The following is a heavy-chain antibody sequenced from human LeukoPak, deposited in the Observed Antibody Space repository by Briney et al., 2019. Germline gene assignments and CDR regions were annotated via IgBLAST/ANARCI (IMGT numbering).Heavy chain of an antibody. CDR1: GGSIANYY. Sequence: SETLSLTCTVSGGSIANYYWSWVRQPAGKGLEWIGRIYSSGSTNYNPSLKSQVTMSVDTSENQFSLKLTSVTAADTALYYCARSLSGTSLHAFDIWGQGTMVTVSS. V-gene: IGHV4-4*07. CDR3: ARSLSGTSLHAFDI. D-gene: IGHD3-10*01. J-gene: IGHJ3*02. CDR2: IYSSGST.